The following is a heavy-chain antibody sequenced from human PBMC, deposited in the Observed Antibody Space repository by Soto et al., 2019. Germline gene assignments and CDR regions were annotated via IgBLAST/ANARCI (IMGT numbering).Heavy chain of an antibody. Sequence: QVQLVQSGAEVRKPGSSVTVSCKASGGTFSNYAISWVRQAPGQGLEWMGGIIPIVGTGSYAQKFQGRVPITEDEPTTTAYMELSSLRFEDTAVYYCARVVILVPTASTHYYYHMDVWGPGTTVTVSS. V-gene: IGHV1-69*01. CDR1: GGTFSNYA. J-gene: IGHJ6*02. CDR2: IIPIVGTG. CDR3: ARVVILVPTASTHYYYHMDV. D-gene: IGHD2-2*01.